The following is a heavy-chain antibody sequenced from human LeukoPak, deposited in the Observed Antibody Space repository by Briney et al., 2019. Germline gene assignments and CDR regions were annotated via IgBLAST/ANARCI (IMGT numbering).Heavy chain of an antibody. V-gene: IGHV4-39*01. J-gene: IGHJ4*02. Sequence: SETLSLTCSVSGASISSRNYYWGWIRQPPGKGLEWIGSVYYSGSTYYNPSLKSRVTISVDTSKNQFSLKLSSVTAADTAVYYCARHGNWGGTDYWGQGTLVTVSS. D-gene: IGHD7-27*01. CDR2: VYYSGST. CDR3: ARHGNWGGTDY. CDR1: GASISSRNYY.